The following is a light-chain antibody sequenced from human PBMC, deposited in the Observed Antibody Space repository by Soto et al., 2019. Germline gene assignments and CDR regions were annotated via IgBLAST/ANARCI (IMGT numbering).Light chain of an antibody. CDR1: NIGTKS. Sequence: SYELTQPPSVSVAPGQTARITCGGDNIGTKSVHWYQQRPGQAPVLVVYDDRARPSEIPERFSGSNSGNTATLSISRVEAGDEADYYCQVWDTISDHVFFGGGTKVTV. CDR2: DDR. J-gene: IGLJ2*01. CDR3: QVWDTISDHVF. V-gene: IGLV3-21*02.